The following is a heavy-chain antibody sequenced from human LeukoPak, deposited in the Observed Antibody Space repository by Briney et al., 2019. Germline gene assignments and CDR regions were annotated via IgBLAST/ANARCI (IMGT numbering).Heavy chain of an antibody. Sequence: SETLSLTCAVYGGSFSGYYWCWIRQPPGKGLEWIGEINHSGSTNYNPSLKSRVTISVDTSKNQFSLKLSSVTAADTAVYYCATRRIPARGAFDIWGQGTMVTVSS. CDR2: INHSGST. D-gene: IGHD6-6*01. CDR3: ATRRIPARGAFDI. V-gene: IGHV4-34*01. CDR1: GGSFSGYY. J-gene: IGHJ3*02.